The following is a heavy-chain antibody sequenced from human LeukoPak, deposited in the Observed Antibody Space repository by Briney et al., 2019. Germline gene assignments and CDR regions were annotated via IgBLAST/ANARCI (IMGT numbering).Heavy chain of an antibody. Sequence: ASVKVSCKASGYTFTSYYMHWVRQAPGQGLEWMGIINPSGGSTSYAQKFQGRVTMTRDTSTSTVYMELSSLRSEDTAVYYCAREGRGGSGSYYHDYWGQGTLVTVSS. V-gene: IGHV1-46*01. CDR1: GYTFTSYY. CDR2: INPSGGST. J-gene: IGHJ4*02. D-gene: IGHD1-26*01. CDR3: AREGRGGSGSYYHDY.